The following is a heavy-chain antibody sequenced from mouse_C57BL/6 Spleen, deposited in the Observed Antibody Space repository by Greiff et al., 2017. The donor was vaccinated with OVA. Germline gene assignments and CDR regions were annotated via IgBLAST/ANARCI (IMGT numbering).Heavy chain of an antibody. D-gene: IGHD1-1*01. CDR1: GYTFTSYG. V-gene: IGHV1-81*01. CDR2: IYPRSGNT. CDR3: ASLYGSSTYWYFDV. J-gene: IGHJ1*03. Sequence: QVQLQQSGAELARPGASVKLSCKASGYTFTSYGISWVKQRTGQGLEWIGEIYPRSGNTYYNEKFKGKATLTADKSSSTAYMELRILTSEDSAVYYCASLYGSSTYWYFDVWGTGTTVTVSS.